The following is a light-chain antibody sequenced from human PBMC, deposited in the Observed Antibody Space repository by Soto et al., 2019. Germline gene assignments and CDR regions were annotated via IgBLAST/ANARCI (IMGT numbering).Light chain of an antibody. CDR2: GAS. CDR1: QSVSSN. CDR3: QHYNNWPPWT. V-gene: IGKV3-15*01. Sequence: EIEMTQSPATLSLSPGERATLYCWASQSVSSNLAWYQQKPGQAPRLLIYGASTRVTVVPARFSGSGSGTEFILIISRLQSEDFAVYYCQHYNNWPPWTLGQGTKVDNK. J-gene: IGKJ1*01.